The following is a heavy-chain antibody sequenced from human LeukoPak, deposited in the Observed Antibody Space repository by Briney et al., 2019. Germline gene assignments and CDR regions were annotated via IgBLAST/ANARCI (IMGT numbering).Heavy chain of an antibody. J-gene: IGHJ5*02. V-gene: IGHV4-4*07. CDR1: GGSISSYS. CDR3: ARDLHWGSHFDP. Sequence: SETLSLTCTVSGGSISSYSWSWNRQPAGKGLEWIGRIYTSGSTNYNPSLKSRVTMSVDTSKNQFSLKLSSVTAADTAVYYCARDLHWGSHFDPWGQGTLVTVSS. D-gene: IGHD3-16*01. CDR2: IYTSGST.